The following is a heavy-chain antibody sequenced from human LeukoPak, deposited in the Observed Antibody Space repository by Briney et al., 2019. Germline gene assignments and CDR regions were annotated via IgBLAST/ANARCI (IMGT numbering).Heavy chain of an antibody. Sequence: ASVNVSCKASGYTLTGYYMHWVRQAPGQGPEWMGWINGNSGGTNYIQKFQGRVTMTRDTSISTAYMELSRLGSDDTAVYYCARSTTPNENEYFEHWGQGTLVTVSS. D-gene: IGHD2/OR15-2a*01. J-gene: IGHJ1*01. CDR2: INGNSGGT. V-gene: IGHV1-2*02. CDR1: GYTLTGYY. CDR3: ARSTTPNENEYFEH.